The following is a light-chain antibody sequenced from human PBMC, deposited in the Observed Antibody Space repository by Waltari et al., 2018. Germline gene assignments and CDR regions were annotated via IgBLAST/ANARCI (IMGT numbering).Light chain of an antibody. Sequence: QSALTQPASGSGSPGQSITISCTGTSRDVGGYNYFSWYQQHPGKAPKLMIYEVSNRPSGVSNRFSCSKSGNTASLTISVLQAEDEADYYCSSYTSSSTSVVFGGGTKLTVL. J-gene: IGLJ2*01. CDR1: SRDVGGYNY. CDR3: SSYTSSSTSVV. V-gene: IGLV2-14*01. CDR2: EVS.